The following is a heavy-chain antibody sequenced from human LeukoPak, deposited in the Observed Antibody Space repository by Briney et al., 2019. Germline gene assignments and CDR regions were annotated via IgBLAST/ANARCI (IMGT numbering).Heavy chain of an antibody. CDR3: ASNSGIGWSIAAYYYYMDV. CDR2: IYTSGST. J-gene: IGHJ6*03. CDR1: GGSISSYY. V-gene: IGHV4-4*07. Sequence: SETLSLTCTVSGGSISSYYWSWIRQPAGKGLEWIGRIYTSGSTNYNPSLKSRVTISVDTSKNQFSLKLSSVTAADTAVYYCASNSGIGWSIAAYYYYMDVWGKGTTVTVSS. D-gene: IGHD6-6*01.